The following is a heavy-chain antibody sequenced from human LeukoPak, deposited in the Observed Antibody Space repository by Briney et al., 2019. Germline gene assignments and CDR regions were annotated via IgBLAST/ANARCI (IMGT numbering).Heavy chain of an antibody. Sequence: SGTLSLTCAVSGGSISSGGYYWSWIRQHPGKGLEWIGYIYYSGSTYYNPSLKSRVTISVDTSKNQFSLELSSVTAADTAVYYCARGGFYFDWFPFDYWGQGTLVTVSS. CDR3: ARGGFYFDWFPFDY. D-gene: IGHD3-9*01. CDR1: GGSISSGGYY. J-gene: IGHJ4*02. V-gene: IGHV4-31*11. CDR2: IYYSGST.